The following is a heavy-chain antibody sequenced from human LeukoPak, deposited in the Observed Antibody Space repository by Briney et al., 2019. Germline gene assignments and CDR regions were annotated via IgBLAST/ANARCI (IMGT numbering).Heavy chain of an antibody. CDR1: GFTVSSNY. CDR2: IYSGGST. CDR3: ARAPVGATIYFSDY. V-gene: IGHV3-66*02. D-gene: IGHD5-12*01. J-gene: IGHJ4*02. Sequence: SGGSLRLSCAASGFTVSSNYMSWVRQAPGEGLEWVSVIYSGGSTYYADSVKGRFTISRDNSKNTLYLQMNSLRGEDTAVYYCARAPVGATIYFSDYWGQGTLVTVSS.